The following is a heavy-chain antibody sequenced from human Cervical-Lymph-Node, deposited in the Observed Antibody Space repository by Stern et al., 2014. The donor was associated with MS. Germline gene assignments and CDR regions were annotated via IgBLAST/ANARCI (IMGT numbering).Heavy chain of an antibody. CDR2: MNPNSGNT. V-gene: IGHV1-8*01. CDR3: ARGRVLQAYDY. CDR1: GYTFSFYD. Sequence: QVQLVQSGAEVKKPGASVRVSCKVSGYTFSFYDINWVRQATGQGLEWMGWMNPNSGNTVYARKFQGRVPMTRNTSINTAYMELSSLRSEDTAIYYCARGRVLQAYDYWGQGTLVTVSS. J-gene: IGHJ4*02. D-gene: IGHD3-16*01.